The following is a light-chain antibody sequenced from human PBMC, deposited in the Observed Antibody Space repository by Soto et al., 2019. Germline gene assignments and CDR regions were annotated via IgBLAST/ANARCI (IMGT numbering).Light chain of an antibody. J-gene: IGLJ1*01. CDR1: RANIGSNT. Sequence: QSALTQPPSVSGTPGQKVTISCSGSRANIGSNTVNWYQHLPGTVPKLLIYSNNQRPSGVPDRFSGSKSGTSASLAISGLQSEDEADYYCAAWEDSLKPSFVFGTGTKVTVL. V-gene: IGLV1-44*01. CDR2: SNN. CDR3: AAWEDSLKPSFV.